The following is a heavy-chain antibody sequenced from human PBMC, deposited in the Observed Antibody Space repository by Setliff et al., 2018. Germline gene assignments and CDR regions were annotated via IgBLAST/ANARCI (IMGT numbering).Heavy chain of an antibody. D-gene: IGHD7-27*01. V-gene: IGHV3-66*01. CDR3: VRDLHWGFDY. CDR1: GFTFSGYY. J-gene: IGHJ4*02. Sequence: GGSLRLSCAASGFTFSGYYMQWVRQAPGKGLEWVSIIYSGGSTYYADSVKGRFTISRDNVKNSLFLQMNSLRAEDTAVYYCVRDLHWGFDYWGLGTLVTVSS. CDR2: IYSGGST.